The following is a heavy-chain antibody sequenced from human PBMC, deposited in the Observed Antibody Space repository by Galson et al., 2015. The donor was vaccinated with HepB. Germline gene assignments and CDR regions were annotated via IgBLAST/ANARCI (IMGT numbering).Heavy chain of an antibody. D-gene: IGHD1-1*01. CDR1: GSSFSTNN. J-gene: IGHJ4*02. CDR3: ARDFKWNYDH. Sequence: SCAASGSSFSTNNMHWVRQAPVKGLEWLAIISPDGNTAFYADSVKGRFTISRDNSKSTLFLQVDSLRPEDTAVYYCARDFKWNYDHWGQGTLVTVSS. CDR2: ISPDGNTA. V-gene: IGHV3-30-3*01.